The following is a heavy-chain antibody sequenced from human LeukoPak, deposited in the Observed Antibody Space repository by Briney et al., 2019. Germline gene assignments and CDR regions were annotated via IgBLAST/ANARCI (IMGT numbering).Heavy chain of an antibody. D-gene: IGHD3-22*01. V-gene: IGHV4-4*07. CDR1: GGSITSYY. J-gene: IGHJ4*02. CDR2: IYTTGST. Sequence: PSETLSPTCTVSGGSITSYYWSWIRRPAGKGLEWIGRIYTTGSTYYNHFLKSRVTMAVDTSKNQFSLRLSSVTAADTAVYYCARDGFYDSSGYYYNWVFDYWGQGTLVTVSS. CDR3: ARDGFYDSSGYYYNWVFDY.